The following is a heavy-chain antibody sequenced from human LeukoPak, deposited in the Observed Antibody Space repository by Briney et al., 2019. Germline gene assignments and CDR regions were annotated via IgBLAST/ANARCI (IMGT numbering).Heavy chain of an antibody. J-gene: IGHJ4*02. CDR3: EKENSGSYLPYYFDY. D-gene: IGHD1-26*01. Sequence: GGSLRLSCAAPGFTFSSYAMSWVRQAPGKGLEWVSAISGSGGSTYYADSVKGRFTISRDNSKNTLYLQMNSLRAEDTAVYYCEKENSGSYLPYYFDYWGQGTLVTVSS. CDR2: ISGSGGST. CDR1: GFTFSSYA. V-gene: IGHV3-23*01.